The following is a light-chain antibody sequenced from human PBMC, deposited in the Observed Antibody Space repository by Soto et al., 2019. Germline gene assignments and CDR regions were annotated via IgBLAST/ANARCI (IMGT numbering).Light chain of an antibody. J-gene: IGLJ1*01. CDR2: RNN. V-gene: IGLV1-47*01. CDR3: AAWDDSLRV. CDR1: SSNIGSNY. Sequence: QSVLTQPPSASGTPGQRVTISCSGSSSNIGSNYVYWYQQLPGTAPKLLIYRNNQRPSGVPDRFSGSKSGTSASLAISGLRSDDEADYYCAAWDDSLRVFGTGTKVTVL.